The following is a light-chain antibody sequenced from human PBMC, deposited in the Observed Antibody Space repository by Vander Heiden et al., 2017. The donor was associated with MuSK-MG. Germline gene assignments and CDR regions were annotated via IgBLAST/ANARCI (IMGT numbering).Light chain of an antibody. J-gene: IGKJ1*01. CDR1: QSISSIF. Sequence: EIVLTQSPGTLSLSPGERATLSCRASQSISSIFLTWYQQKPGQAPRVLIYGASTRASGIPDRFSGSGSGTDFTLTISRREPEDFAVYYCQEYGNSPLWSFGQGTKVEIK. V-gene: IGKV3-20*01. CDR3: QEYGNSPLWS. CDR2: GAS.